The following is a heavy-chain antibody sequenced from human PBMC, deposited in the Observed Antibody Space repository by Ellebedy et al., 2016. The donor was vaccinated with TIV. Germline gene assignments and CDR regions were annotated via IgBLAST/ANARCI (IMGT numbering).Heavy chain of an antibody. CDR3: AKGVGVGWFYYGLDV. CDR2: ISGSGGNA. J-gene: IGHJ6*02. CDR1: GITLNNYA. V-gene: IGHV3-23*01. D-gene: IGHD1-26*01. Sequence: PGGSLRLSCAASGITLNNYAVNWVRQAPGKGLVWVSAISGSGGNAAYTDSVKGRFNISRDNSKNTIYLQMNNLRAEDTAVYYCAKGVGVGWFYYGLDVWGQGTTVTVSS.